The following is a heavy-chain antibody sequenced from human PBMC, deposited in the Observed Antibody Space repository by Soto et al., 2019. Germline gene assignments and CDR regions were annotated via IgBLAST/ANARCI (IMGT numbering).Heavy chain of an antibody. CDR2: IYHTVST. J-gene: IGHJ3*02. CDR3: ARLQYTVVTALDI. V-gene: IGHV4-59*11. Sequence: SETLSLTCSVSGVSIGSHFWSWIRQAPGKGPEFVGYIYHTVSTNYNPALKSRVTISMDTSENQLSLQLSSVTAADTAVYYCARLQYTVVTALDIWGQGTMVTVSS. D-gene: IGHD2-15*01. CDR1: GVSIGSHF.